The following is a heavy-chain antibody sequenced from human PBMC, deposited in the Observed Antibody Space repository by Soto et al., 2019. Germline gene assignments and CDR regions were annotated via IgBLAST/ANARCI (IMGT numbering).Heavy chain of an antibody. J-gene: IGHJ3*01. CDR2: MNPNSGNT. CDR3: ARDSSTTNPA. Sequence: QVQLVQSGAEVRRPGTSVMVSCKTSGYTFTDYDINWVRQATGQGLEWMGWMNPNSGNTGYAQKFQGRVSMTRNTATRTAYMELSSLRSDDTAIYYFARDSSTTNPAWGQGTMVTVSS. CDR1: GYTFTDYD. V-gene: IGHV1-8*01. D-gene: IGHD2-2*01.